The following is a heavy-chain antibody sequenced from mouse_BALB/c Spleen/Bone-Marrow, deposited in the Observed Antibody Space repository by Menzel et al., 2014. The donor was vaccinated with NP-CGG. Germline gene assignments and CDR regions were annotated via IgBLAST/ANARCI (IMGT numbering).Heavy chain of an antibody. CDR1: GYIFTDYA. V-gene: IGHV1-67*01. CDR3: AREVRAPWYAMDY. CDR2: ISTYNGNT. Sequence: VKLVESGPEVVRPGVSVKISCKGSGYIFTDYAMHWVKQSHAKSLEWIGVISTYNGNTNYNQKFKGKATMTVDKSSSTAYMELARLTSEDSAIYYCAREVRAPWYAMDYWGQGTSVTVSS. J-gene: IGHJ4*01. D-gene: IGHD2-14*01.